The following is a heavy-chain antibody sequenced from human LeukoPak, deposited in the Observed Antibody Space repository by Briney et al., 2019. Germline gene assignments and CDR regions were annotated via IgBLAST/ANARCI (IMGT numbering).Heavy chain of an antibody. Sequence: SETLSLTCTVSGGSISSYYWSWTRQPPGKGLEWIGYIYYSGSTNYNPSLKSRVTISVDTSKNQFSLKLSSVTAADTAVYYCASTPDDTAMIYWYFDLWGRGTLVTVSS. CDR1: GGSISSYY. CDR2: IYYSGST. J-gene: IGHJ2*01. V-gene: IGHV4-59*08. D-gene: IGHD5-18*01. CDR3: ASTPDDTAMIYWYFDL.